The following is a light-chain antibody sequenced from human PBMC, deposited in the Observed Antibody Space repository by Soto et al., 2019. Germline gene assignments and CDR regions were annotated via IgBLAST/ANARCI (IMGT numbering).Light chain of an antibody. CDR1: QDIRNT. CDR3: QQTYRNHPWT. Sequence: AIQMTQSPSSLSAPVGDRVAISCRASQDIRNTLAWYQQKPGEAPKLLIFAASNLQSGVPSRFRGSGSGTAFALTISSLQVEDFATYYCQQTYRNHPWTFGQGTKVDIK. J-gene: IGKJ1*01. V-gene: IGKV1-6*01. CDR2: AAS.